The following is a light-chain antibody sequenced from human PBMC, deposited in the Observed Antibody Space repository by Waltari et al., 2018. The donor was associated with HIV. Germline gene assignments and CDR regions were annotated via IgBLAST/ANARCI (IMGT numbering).Light chain of an antibody. Sequence: QSALTQPPSASGSPGQSVTIPSTGTSSDIGAYNYVSWFQHPPGKAPKLMIFDVSKRPSGVPDRFSGSKSGNTASLTVSGLQAEDEADYYCASHAGSNWVFGGGTKLTVL. CDR3: ASHAGSNWV. CDR2: DVS. V-gene: IGLV2-8*01. CDR1: SSDIGAYNY. J-gene: IGLJ3*02.